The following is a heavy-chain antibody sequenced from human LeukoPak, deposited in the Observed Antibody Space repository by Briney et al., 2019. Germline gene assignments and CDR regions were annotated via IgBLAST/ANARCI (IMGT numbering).Heavy chain of an antibody. J-gene: IGHJ4*02. D-gene: IGHD2-2*01. CDR2: IDYSGST. Sequence: KPSETLSLTCTVSGGSVSSGSYYWSRIRQPPGKGLEWIGYIDYSGSTNYNPSLKSRVTISVDTSKNQFSLKLSSVTAADTAVYHCAREEASYCSSTSCYGIDYWGQGTLVTVSS. V-gene: IGHV4-61*01. CDR3: AREEASYCSSTSCYGIDY. CDR1: GGSVSSGSYY.